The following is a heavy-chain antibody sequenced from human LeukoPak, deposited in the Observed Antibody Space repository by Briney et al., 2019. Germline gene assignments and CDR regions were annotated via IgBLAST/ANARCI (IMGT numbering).Heavy chain of an antibody. CDR1: GGSISSYY. CDR3: ARDRSPSWYYF. V-gene: IGHV4-59*01. Sequence: SETLSLTCTVSGGSISSYYLGWMRQPPGKGLEWIGHMYYSGSTNYNPSLKRRVTISVDASKNQFSLRLSSVTAADTAVYYCARDRSPSWYYFWGQGTLVTVSS. J-gene: IGHJ4*02. D-gene: IGHD6-13*01. CDR2: MYYSGST.